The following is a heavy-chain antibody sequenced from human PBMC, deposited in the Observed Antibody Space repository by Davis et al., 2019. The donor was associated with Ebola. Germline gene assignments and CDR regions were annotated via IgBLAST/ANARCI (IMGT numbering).Heavy chain of an antibody. V-gene: IGHV4-34*01. J-gene: IGHJ3*02. CDR3: ARQVSRSGLYSHAFDI. CDR1: GGSFSGYY. D-gene: IGHD2-15*01. CDR2: INHIGIT. Sequence: PSETLSLTCAVHGGSFSGYYWNWIRQPPGKGLEWIGEINHIGITNYNPSLKSRVTISVDTSKNQFSLKLSSVTAADTAVYYCARQVSRSGLYSHAFDIWGQGTMVTVSS.